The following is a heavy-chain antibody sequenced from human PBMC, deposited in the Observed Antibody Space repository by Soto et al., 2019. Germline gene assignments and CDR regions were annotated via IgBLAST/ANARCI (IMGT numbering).Heavy chain of an antibody. J-gene: IGHJ4*02. V-gene: IGHV4-59*08. D-gene: IGHD4-17*01. Sequence: PSETLSLTCTVSGGSISSYYWSWIRQPPGKGLEWIGYIYYSGSTNYNPSLKSRVTISVDTSKNQFSLKLSSVTAADTAVYYCARRIYGANYFDYWGQGTLVTVSS. CDR2: IYYSGST. CDR1: GGSISSYY. CDR3: ARRIYGANYFDY.